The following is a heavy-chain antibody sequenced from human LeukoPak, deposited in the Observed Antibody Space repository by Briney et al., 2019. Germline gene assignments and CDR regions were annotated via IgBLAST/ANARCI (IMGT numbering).Heavy chain of an antibody. J-gene: IGHJ4*02. CDR1: GFTFGDYA. D-gene: IGHD2-15*01. CDR2: IRSKAYGGTT. V-gene: IGHV3-49*04. Sequence: GGSLRLSCTASGFTFGDYAMSWVRQAPGKGLEWVGFIRSKAYGGTTEYAASVKGRFTISRDDSKSIAYLQMNSLKTEDTAVYYCTRGPRYCSGGSCFLNYWGQGTLLTVSS. CDR3: TRGPRYCSGGSCFLNY.